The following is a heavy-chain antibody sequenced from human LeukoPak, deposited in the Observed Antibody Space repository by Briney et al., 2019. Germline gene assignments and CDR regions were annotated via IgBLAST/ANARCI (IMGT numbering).Heavy chain of an antibody. CDR3: ARETTIPPYYFDY. CDR1: GYTFTTYD. V-gene: IGHV1-8*01. D-gene: IGHD1-1*01. J-gene: IGHJ4*02. Sequence: GPVQVSCKASGYTFTTYDINWVRQATGQGLEWMGWMNPNSGSTGYAQSFQGRVTMTRNTSINTAYMELSSLTYEDTAVYYCARETTIPPYYFDYWGLGTLVTVSS. CDR2: MNPNSGST.